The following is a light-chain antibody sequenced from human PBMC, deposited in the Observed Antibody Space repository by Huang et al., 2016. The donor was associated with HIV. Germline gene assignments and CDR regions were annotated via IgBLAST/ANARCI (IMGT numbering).Light chain of an antibody. CDR1: QSVSCD. Sequence: EIVLTQSPATLYLSPGERAPLSCRSSQSVSCDLAWYQQKHGQAPRLLIYDTSSRATGLPARLCGSGSVTDFTLTISSLEPEDFAVYYCQQRSNWPPWTFGQGTKVEIK. CDR3: QQRSNWPPWT. J-gene: IGKJ1*01. V-gene: IGKV3-11*01. CDR2: DTS.